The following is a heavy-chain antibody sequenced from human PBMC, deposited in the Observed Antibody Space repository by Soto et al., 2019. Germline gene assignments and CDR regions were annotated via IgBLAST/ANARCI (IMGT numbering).Heavy chain of an antibody. V-gene: IGHV3-23*01. J-gene: IGHJ6*02. CDR1: GFTFSNYA. CDR2: ISGRGAST. D-gene: IGHD3-16*01. CDR3: ARGGTARSNYYYYYGVDI. Sequence: EVQVLESGGGLVQPGGSLRLSCAASGFTFSNYAMSWVRQAPGKGLEWVSAISGRGASTYYADSVKGRFTISRDNSKNTLYLQMNSLRAEDTAVYYCARGGTARSNYYYYYGVDIWGQGTTVTVSS.